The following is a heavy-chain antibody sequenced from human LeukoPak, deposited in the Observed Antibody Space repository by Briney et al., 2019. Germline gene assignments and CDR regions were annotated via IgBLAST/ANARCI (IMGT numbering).Heavy chain of an antibody. D-gene: IGHD3-3*01. CDR1: GGSIGSGSYY. CDR2: IYTSGST. J-gene: IGHJ5*02. Sequence: PSQTLSLTCTVSGGSIGSGSYYWSWIRQPAGKGLEWIGRIYTSGSTNYNPSLKSRVTISVDTSKNQFSLKLSSVTAADTAVYYCARLYYDFWSGYYFDPWGQGTLVTVSS. CDR3: ARLYYDFWSGYYFDP. V-gene: IGHV4-61*02.